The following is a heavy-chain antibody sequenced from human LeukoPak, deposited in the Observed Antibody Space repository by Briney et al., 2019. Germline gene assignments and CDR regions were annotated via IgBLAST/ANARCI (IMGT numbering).Heavy chain of an antibody. Sequence: SETLSLTCTVSGGSISGYYWSWIRQPPGKGLEWIGYIYYSGSTNYNPSLKSRVTISVDTSKNQFSLKLSSVTAADTAVYYCARDGHYYDSSGYYPGARGMDVWGQGTTVTVSS. D-gene: IGHD3-22*01. CDR1: GGSISGYY. CDR3: ARDGHYYDSSGYYPGARGMDV. J-gene: IGHJ6*02. V-gene: IGHV4-59*01. CDR2: IYYSGST.